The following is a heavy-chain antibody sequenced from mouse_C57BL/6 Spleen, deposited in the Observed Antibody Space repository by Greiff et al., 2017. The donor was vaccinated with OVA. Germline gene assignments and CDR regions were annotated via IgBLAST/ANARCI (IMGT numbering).Heavy chain of an antibody. CDR1: GFTFSDYY. J-gene: IGHJ4*01. Sequence: EVKLMESEGGLVQPGSSMKLSCTASGFTFSDYYMAWVRQVPEKGLEWVANINYDGSSTYYLDSLKSRFIISRDNAKNILYLQMSSLKSEDTATYYCARGPSYYSNYEYAMDYWGQGTSVTVSS. V-gene: IGHV5-16*01. CDR2: INYDGSST. D-gene: IGHD2-5*01. CDR3: ARGPSYYSNYEYAMDY.